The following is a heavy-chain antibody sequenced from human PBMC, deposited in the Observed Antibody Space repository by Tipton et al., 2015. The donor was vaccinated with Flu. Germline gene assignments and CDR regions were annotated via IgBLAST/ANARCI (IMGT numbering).Heavy chain of an antibody. CDR2: IYYSGST. CDR1: GGSISSGGYY. V-gene: IGHV4-31*03. J-gene: IGHJ4*02. CDR3: ARGGATGEDYFDY. Sequence: LRLSCTVSGGSISSGGYYWSWIRQHPGKGLEWIGYIYYSGSTYYNPPLKSRVTISVDTSKNQFSLKLSSVTAADTAVYYCARGGATGEDYFDYWGQGTLVTVSS. D-gene: IGHD5-12*01.